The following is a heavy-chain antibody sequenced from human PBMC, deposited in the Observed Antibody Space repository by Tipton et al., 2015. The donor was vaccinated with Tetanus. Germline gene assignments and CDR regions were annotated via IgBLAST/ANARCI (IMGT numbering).Heavy chain of an antibody. J-gene: IGHJ6*01. CDR2: IYYSGSA. Sequence: LSLTCIVSGGSMSGSGHYWTWIRQPPGKALEWVAHIYYSGSATYNPSVASRATVSIDMSKNQFSLRLTSATAADTAVYYCARDRITGPTGRYYAMDVWGQGTTVTVSS. CDR3: ARDRITGPTGRYYAMDV. CDR1: GGSMSGSGHY. D-gene: IGHD1-7*01. V-gene: IGHV4-61*08.